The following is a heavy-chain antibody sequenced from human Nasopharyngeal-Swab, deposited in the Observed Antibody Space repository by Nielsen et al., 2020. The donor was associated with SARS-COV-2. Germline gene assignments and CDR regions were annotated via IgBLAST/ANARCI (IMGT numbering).Heavy chain of an antibody. D-gene: IGHD6-13*01. CDR2: TSGSGGST. Sequence: GGSLRLSWAASGFTFSSYAMSWVRQAPGKGLEGVSATSGSGGSTYYADSAKGRFTISRDNSKNTLYLQMNSLRAEDTAVYYCAKWTFRAAAGTWDYWGQGTLVTVPS. CDR3: AKWTFRAAAGTWDY. CDR1: GFTFSSYA. V-gene: IGHV3-23*01. J-gene: IGHJ4*02.